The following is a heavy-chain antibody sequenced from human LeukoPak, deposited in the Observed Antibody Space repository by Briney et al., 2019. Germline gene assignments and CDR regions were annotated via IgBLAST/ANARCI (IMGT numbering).Heavy chain of an antibody. CDR1: GGTFSSYA. CDR2: INPSSGST. V-gene: IGHV1-46*01. J-gene: IGHJ3*02. D-gene: IGHD1-14*01. Sequence: ASVKVSCKASGGTFSSYAISWVRQAPGQGLEWMGVINPSSGSTTYAQKFQGRVTMTRDTSTSTVYMELSSLRSEDTAVYYCARVIPPEAFDIWGQGTMVTVSS. CDR3: ARVIPPEAFDI.